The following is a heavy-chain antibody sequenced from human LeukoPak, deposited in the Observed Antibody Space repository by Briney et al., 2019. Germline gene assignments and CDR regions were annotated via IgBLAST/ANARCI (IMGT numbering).Heavy chain of an antibody. D-gene: IGHD1-26*01. V-gene: IGHV3-48*03. Sequence: PGGSLRLSCVASGFTFSSYEVNWVRQAPGKGLEWVSYISTSGDSMYYADSVKGRFTISRDNAKNSPFLQMNSLRAEDTAVYYCARGSGFVFDYWGQGTLVTVSA. CDR3: ARGSGFVFDY. CDR2: ISTSGDSM. CDR1: GFTFSSYE. J-gene: IGHJ4*02.